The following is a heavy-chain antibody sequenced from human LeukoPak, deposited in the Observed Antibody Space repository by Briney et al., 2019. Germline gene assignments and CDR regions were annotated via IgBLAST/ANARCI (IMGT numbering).Heavy chain of an antibody. D-gene: IGHD5-24*01. V-gene: IGHV3-23*01. CDR2: ISGGGGST. Sequence: PGGSLILSCAASGFTFTTYAMSWVRQGPGKGLEWVSSISGGGGSTYYADSVKGRFTISRDNAKNTLFLQMNSLRAEDTAVYYCARSREPGRDGDYWGQGTLVTVSS. J-gene: IGHJ4*02. CDR1: GFTFTTYA. CDR3: ARSREPGRDGDY.